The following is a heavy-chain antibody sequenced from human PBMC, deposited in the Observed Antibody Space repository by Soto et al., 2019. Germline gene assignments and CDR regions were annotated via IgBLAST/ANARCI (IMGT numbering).Heavy chain of an antibody. V-gene: IGHV4-39*01. CDR1: GGSISSSSYY. D-gene: IGHD6-13*01. CDR2: IYYSGST. J-gene: IGHJ4*02. CDR3: ARRFPILLAAAGADYFDY. Sequence: SETLSLTCTVSGGSISSSSYYWGWIRQPPGKGLEWIGSIYYSGSTYYNPSLKSRVTISVDTSKNQFSLKLSSVTAADTAVYYCARRFPILLAAAGADYFDYWGQGTLVTVSS.